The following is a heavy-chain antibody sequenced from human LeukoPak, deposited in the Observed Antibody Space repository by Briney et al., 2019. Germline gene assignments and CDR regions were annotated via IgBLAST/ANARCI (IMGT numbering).Heavy chain of an antibody. V-gene: IGHV1-46*01. D-gene: IGHD6-13*01. CDR1: GYTFTSYY. Sequence: APVKVSCKASGYTFTSYYMHWVRQAPGQGLEWMGIINPSGGSTSYAQRFQGRVTMTRDMSTSTVYMELSSLRSEDTAVYYCARVPGIAAAGTGSPWFDPWGQGTLVTVSS. CDR3: ARVPGIAAAGTGSPWFDP. CDR2: INPSGGST. J-gene: IGHJ5*02.